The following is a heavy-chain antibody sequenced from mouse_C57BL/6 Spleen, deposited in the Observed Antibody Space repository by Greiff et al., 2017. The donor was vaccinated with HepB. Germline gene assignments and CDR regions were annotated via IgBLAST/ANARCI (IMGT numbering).Heavy chain of an antibody. Sequence: EVMLVESGGGLVQPGGSLSLSCAASGFTFTDYYMSWVRQPPGKALEWLGFIRNKANGCTTEYSASVKGRFTISRDNSQSILYLQMNALRAEDSATYYCARSLYYYGSSYDAMDYWGQGTSVTVSS. CDR1: GFTFTDYY. CDR3: ARSLYYYGSSYDAMDY. J-gene: IGHJ4*01. D-gene: IGHD1-1*01. CDR2: IRNKANGCTT. V-gene: IGHV7-3*01.